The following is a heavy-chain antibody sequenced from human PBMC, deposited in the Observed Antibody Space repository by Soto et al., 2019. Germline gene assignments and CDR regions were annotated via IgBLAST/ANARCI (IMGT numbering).Heavy chain of an antibody. V-gene: IGHV3-23*01. CDR1: GFTFSSYA. Sequence: GGSLRLSCAASGFTFSSYAMSWVRQAPGKGLEWVSAISGSGGSTYYADSVKGRCTISRDNSKNTLYLQMNSLRAEDTAVYYCAKDRLPGIAEAGNWFYPWGQGTLVTVSS. CDR3: AKDRLPGIAEAGNWFYP. J-gene: IGHJ5*02. D-gene: IGHD6-13*01. CDR2: ISGSGGST.